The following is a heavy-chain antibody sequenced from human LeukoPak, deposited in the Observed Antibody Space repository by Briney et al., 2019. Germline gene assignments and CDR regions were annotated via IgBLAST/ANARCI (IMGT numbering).Heavy chain of an antibody. J-gene: IGHJ4*02. D-gene: IGHD4-17*01. CDR3: ARENTVTFDY. V-gene: IGHV3-15*05. CDR2: IKSKTDGGTT. Sequence: PGGSLRLSCAASGFTFTNAWMSWVRQAPGRGLEWVGRIKSKTDGGTTDYAAPVKGRFTISRDDSKNTLYLQMNSLRAEDTAVYYCARENTVTFDYWGQGTLVTVSS. CDR1: GFTFTNAW.